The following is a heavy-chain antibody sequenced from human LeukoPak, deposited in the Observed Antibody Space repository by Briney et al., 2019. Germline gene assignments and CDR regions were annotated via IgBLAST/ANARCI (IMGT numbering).Heavy chain of an antibody. CDR2: ISAYNGNT. CDR3: ARGWDTYCSGGSCQGSHNWFDP. CDR1: GYTFTSYG. V-gene: IGHV1-18*01. D-gene: IGHD2-15*01. J-gene: IGHJ5*02. Sequence: ASVKVSCKASGYTFTSYGISWVRQAPGQGLEWMGWISAYNGNTNYAQKLQGRVTMTTDTSTSTAYMELSSLRSEDTAVYYCARGWDTYCSGGSCQGSHNWFDPWGQGTLVTVSS.